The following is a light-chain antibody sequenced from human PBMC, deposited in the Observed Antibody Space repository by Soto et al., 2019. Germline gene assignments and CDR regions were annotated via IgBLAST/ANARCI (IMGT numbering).Light chain of an antibody. CDR2: GVS. J-gene: IGKJ4*01. V-gene: IGKV3-15*01. Sequence: EIVMTQSPATLSVSPGERATLSWRASQSVTSNLAWYQQKPGQAPRLLMYGVSTRATGIPARFGGSGSATEFTLTISSLQSEDFAVYYCQQYSQWPLTFGGGTKVEIK. CDR3: QQYSQWPLT. CDR1: QSVTSN.